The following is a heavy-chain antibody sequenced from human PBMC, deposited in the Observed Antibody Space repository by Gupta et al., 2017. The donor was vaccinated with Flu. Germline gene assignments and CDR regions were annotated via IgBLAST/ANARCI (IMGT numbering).Heavy chain of an antibody. CDR2: IGWDGGSP. D-gene: IGHD6-19*01. V-gene: IGHV3-43*01. J-gene: IGHJ4*02. CDR3: AKGTDNSGLIDY. Sequence: VRQAPGKGPEWVSLIGWDGGSPYYADSVKGRFTISRDNSKNSLYLQMNSLRVEDTAFYYCAKGTDNSGLIDYWGQGTLVTVSS.